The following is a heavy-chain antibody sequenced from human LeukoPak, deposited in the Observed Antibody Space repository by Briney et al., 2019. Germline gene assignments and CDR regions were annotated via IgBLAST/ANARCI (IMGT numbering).Heavy chain of an antibody. V-gene: IGHV4-38-2*01. Sequence: GSLRLSCAASGFTFSDYYMSWIRQPPGKGLEWIGSIYYSGSTYYNPSLKSRVTISVDTSKNQFSLKLSSVTAADTAVYYCASTFPHGWYYYMDVWGKGTTVTISS. CDR1: GFTFSDYY. CDR3: ASTFPHGWYYYMDV. D-gene: IGHD3-16*01. CDR2: IYYSGST. J-gene: IGHJ6*03.